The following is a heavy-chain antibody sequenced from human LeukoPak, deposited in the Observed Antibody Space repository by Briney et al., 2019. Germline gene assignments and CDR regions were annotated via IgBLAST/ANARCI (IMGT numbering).Heavy chain of an antibody. CDR3: ARGKYSSAWSSLGY. D-gene: IGHD6-19*01. CDR1: GGSISSGDYS. J-gene: IGHJ4*02. CDR2: ISYSGST. V-gene: IGHV4-30-4*01. Sequence: SETLSLTCTVSGGSISSGDYSCSWIRQPPGKGLEWIGYISYSGSTYYNPSLKSRITISVDTSKNQFSLKLSSVTAADTAVYYCARGKYSSAWSSLGYWGQGALVTVSS.